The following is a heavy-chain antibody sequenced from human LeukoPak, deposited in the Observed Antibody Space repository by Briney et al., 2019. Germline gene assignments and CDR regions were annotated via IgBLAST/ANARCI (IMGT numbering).Heavy chain of an antibody. J-gene: IGHJ6*03. CDR3: ARKSREYSSSTLTHYYYYYYMDV. Sequence: GGSLRLSCAASGFTFSSYWMSWVRQAPGKGLEWVANIKQDGSEKYYVDSVKGRFTISRDNAKNSLYLQMNSRRAEDTAVYYCARKSREYSSSTLTHYYYYYYMDVWGKGTTVTVSS. D-gene: IGHD6-6*01. V-gene: IGHV3-7*01. CDR1: GFTFSSYW. CDR2: IKQDGSEK.